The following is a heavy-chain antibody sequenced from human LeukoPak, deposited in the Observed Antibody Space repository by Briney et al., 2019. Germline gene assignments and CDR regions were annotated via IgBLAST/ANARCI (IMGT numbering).Heavy chain of an antibody. Sequence: ASVKVSCKASGYTFTSYGISWVRQAPGQGLEWMGWISAYNGNTNYAKKLQSRVTMATDTSTSTAYMELRSLRSDDTAVYYCARPSYSGRGGAFDIWGQGTMVTVSS. CDR1: GYTFTSYG. V-gene: IGHV1-18*01. D-gene: IGHD1-26*01. J-gene: IGHJ3*02. CDR2: ISAYNGNT. CDR3: ARPSYSGRGGAFDI.